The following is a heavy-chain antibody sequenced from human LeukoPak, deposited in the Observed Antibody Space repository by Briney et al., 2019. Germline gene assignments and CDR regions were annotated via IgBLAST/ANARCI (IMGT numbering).Heavy chain of an antibody. V-gene: IGHV5-51*01. CDR2: IYPGDSDT. Sequence: PEASVKVSCKASGYTFTSYWIGWVRQMPGKGLEWMGIIYPGDSDTRYSPSFQGQVTISADKSISTAYLQWSSLKASDTAMYYCARRLTVPDSSGYPFGYWGQGTLVTVSS. CDR1: GYTFTSYW. CDR3: ARRLTVPDSSGYPFGY. D-gene: IGHD3-22*01. J-gene: IGHJ4*02.